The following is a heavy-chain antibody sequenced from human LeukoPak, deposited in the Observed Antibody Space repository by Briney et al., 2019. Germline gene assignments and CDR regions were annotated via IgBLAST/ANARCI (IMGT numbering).Heavy chain of an antibody. Sequence: PSETLSLTCTVSGGSISSSSYYWGWIRQPPGKGLEWIGSIYYSGSTYYNPSLKSRVTISVDTSKNQFSLKLSSVTAADTAVYYCARLYRPNAFDIWGQGTMVTVSS. CDR3: ARLYRPNAFDI. D-gene: IGHD2-2*01. CDR1: GGSISSSSYY. CDR2: IYYSGST. J-gene: IGHJ3*02. V-gene: IGHV4-39*07.